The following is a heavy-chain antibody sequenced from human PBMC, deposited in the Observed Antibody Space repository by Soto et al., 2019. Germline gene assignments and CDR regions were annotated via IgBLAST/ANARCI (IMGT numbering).Heavy chain of an antibody. CDR3: ARVPYLVVPAAPMDY. D-gene: IGHD2-2*01. J-gene: IGHJ4*02. CDR2: ISYDGSNK. CDR1: GFTFSSYA. Sequence: PGGSLRLSCAASGFTFSSYAMHWVRHAPGKGLEWVAVISYDGSNKYYADSVKGRFTISRDNSKNTLYLQMNSLRAEDTAVYYCARVPYLVVPAAPMDYWGQGTLVTVSS. V-gene: IGHV3-30-3*01.